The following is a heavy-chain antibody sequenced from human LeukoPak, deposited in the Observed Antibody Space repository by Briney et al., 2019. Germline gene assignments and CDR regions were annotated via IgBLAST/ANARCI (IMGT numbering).Heavy chain of an antibody. V-gene: IGHV1-2*02. CDR2: INPNSGGT. J-gene: IGHJ4*02. Sequence: GASVKVSCKASGYTFTGYYMHWVRQAPGQGLEWMGWINPNSGGTNYAQKFQGRVTMTRDTSISTAYTELSRLRSDDTAVYYCARGRGYYDSSGPVTYWGQGTLVTVSS. D-gene: IGHD3-22*01. CDR3: ARGRGYYDSSGPVTY. CDR1: GYTFTGYY.